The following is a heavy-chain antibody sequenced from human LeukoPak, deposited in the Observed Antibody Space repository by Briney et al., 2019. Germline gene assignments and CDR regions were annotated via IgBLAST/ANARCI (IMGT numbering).Heavy chain of an antibody. V-gene: IGHV3-21*01. CDR1: GFTLSNYN. Sequence: GGSLRLSCAASGFTLSNYNMIWVRQTPWKGLEWVSSISRSSTDIQYADSVKGRFTISRDNAKNSLHLQMNSLRAEDTAVYYCARDELGVSGSGVYYYYGMDVWGQGTTVTVSS. CDR2: ISRSSTDI. CDR3: ARDELGVSGSGVYYYYGMDV. D-gene: IGHD3-10*01. J-gene: IGHJ6*02.